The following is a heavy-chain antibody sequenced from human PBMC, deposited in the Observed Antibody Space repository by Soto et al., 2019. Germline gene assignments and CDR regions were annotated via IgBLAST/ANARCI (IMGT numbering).Heavy chain of an antibody. CDR1: GGTFSNSA. J-gene: IGHJ4*02. Sequence: QVQLVQSGSEVRRPGSSVKVSCKASGGTFSNSAIAWVRQAPGQGLEWLGMIIPIFTTTNYAQKFKDRLTLSADGSTSTAYMELSGLKSEYTAVYFCARPSGLLGQYSALVDYWGQGTLVTVSS. CDR3: ARPSGLLGQYSALVDY. CDR2: IIPIFTTT. V-gene: IGHV1-69*18. D-gene: IGHD6-6*01.